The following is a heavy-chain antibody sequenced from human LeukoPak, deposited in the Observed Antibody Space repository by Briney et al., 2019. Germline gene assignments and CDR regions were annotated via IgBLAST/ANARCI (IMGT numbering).Heavy chain of an antibody. CDR2: IYHSGAT. CDR3: ARDGSYYRDWFDP. J-gene: IGHJ5*02. V-gene: IGHV4-38-2*02. D-gene: IGHD1-26*01. Sequence: SETLSLTCTVSGYSISTGYFWGWIRQTPGKGLEWIGSIYHSGATYYNPSLKSRVTISVDTSENQFSLKLNSVTAADTAVYYCARDGSYYRDWFDPWGQGTLVTVS. CDR1: GYSISTGYF.